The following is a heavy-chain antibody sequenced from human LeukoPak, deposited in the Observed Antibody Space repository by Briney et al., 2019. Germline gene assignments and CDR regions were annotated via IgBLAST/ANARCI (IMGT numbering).Heavy chain of an antibody. CDR2: VNPAGGST. Sequence: GASVKVSCKTSGYTFIEYYLHWVRQTPGQAIEYMGIVNPAGGSTSYHHNFQGRVTMTREAPTTTIYMELRNLTSDDTAVYYCARGQLGPTSAPFDSWGQGTLVTVSS. CDR3: ARGQLGPTSAPFDS. CDR1: GYTFIEYY. J-gene: IGHJ4*02. D-gene: IGHD6-13*01. V-gene: IGHV1-46*01.